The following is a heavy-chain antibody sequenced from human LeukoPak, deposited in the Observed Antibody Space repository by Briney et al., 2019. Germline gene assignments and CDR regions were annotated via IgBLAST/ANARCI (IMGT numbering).Heavy chain of an antibody. D-gene: IGHD6-19*01. Sequence: ASVKVSCKASGYTFTGYYMHWVRQAPGQGLGWMGWINPNSGGTNYAQKFQGRVTMTRDTSISTAYMELSRLRSDDTAVYYCARDMDSSGWYGRVGFDYWGQGTLVTVSS. V-gene: IGHV1-2*02. J-gene: IGHJ4*02. CDR1: GYTFTGYY. CDR3: ARDMDSSGWYGRVGFDY. CDR2: INPNSGGT.